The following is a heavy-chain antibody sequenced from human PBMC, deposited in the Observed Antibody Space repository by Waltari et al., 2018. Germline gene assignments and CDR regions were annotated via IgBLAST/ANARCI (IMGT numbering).Heavy chain of an antibody. J-gene: IGHJ4*02. CDR3: ARGRDIVATNRGNYFDY. D-gene: IGHD5-12*01. CDR1: GFTFGDYA. V-gene: IGHV4-34*01. Sequence: VQLVESGGGLVQPGRSLRLSCTASGFTFGDYAMSWVRQATGKGLDWIGEINHSGSTNYNPSLKSRVTISVDTSKNQFSLKLSSVTDADTAVYYCARGRDIVATNRGNYFDYWGQGTLVTVSS. CDR2: INHSGST.